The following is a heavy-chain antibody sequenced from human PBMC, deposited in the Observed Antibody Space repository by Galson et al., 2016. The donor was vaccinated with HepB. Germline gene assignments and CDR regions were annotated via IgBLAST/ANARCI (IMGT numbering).Heavy chain of an antibody. CDR2: ISGRGDYI. CDR1: GFKFTDYS. D-gene: IGHD3-3*01. J-gene: IGHJ4*02. V-gene: IGHV3-21*01. CDR3: VRAEGSTIFGVAYDS. Sequence: SLRLSCAASGFKFTDYSMNWVRQAPGTGPEWVSSISGRGDYIYYADSIKGRFSISRDNAKNSVYLQMNSLRAEDTAVYFCVRAEGSTIFGVAYDSWGQGTLVTVSS.